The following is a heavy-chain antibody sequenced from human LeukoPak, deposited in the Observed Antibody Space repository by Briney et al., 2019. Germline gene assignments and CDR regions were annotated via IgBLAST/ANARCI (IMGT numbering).Heavy chain of an antibody. V-gene: IGHV1-8*02. CDR3: ARGRRGGYNWFDP. D-gene: IGHD3-16*01. CDR2: MNPNSGNT. J-gene: IGHJ5*02. CDR1: GYTFTNYF. Sequence: ASVKVSCKASGYTFTNYFMHWVRQATGQGLEWMGWMNPNSGNTGYAQKFQGRVTMTRNTSISTAYMELSSLRSEDTAVYYCARGRRGGYNWFDPWGQGTLVTVSS.